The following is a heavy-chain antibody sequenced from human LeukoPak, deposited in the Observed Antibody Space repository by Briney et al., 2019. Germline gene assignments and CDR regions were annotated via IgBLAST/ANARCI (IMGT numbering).Heavy chain of an antibody. J-gene: IGHJ5*02. V-gene: IGHV3-23*01. CDR1: GFTFSSYA. D-gene: IGHD6-13*01. CDR2: ISGSGGST. Sequence: PGGSLRLSCAASGFTFSSYAMSWVRQAPGKGLEWVSAISGSGGSTYYADSVKGRFTISRDNSKNTLYLQMNSLRAEDTAVYYCAKPGYSSSWSHMGWFDPWGQGTLVTVSS. CDR3: AKPGYSSSWSHMGWFDP.